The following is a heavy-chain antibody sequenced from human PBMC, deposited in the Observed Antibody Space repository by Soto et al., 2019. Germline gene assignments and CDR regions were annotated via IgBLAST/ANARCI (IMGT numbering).Heavy chain of an antibody. J-gene: IGHJ4*02. CDR3: AGFFGSGFDD. Sequence: EVQLVESGGGLVQPGGSLRLSCVASGFTFSTDSMNWVRQAPGKGLEWVAHISTSGATRYYADSVKGRFTISRDNAKTSLYLQRDSLRTEDTAVYYCAGFFGSGFDDWGQGTLVTVSS. CDR1: GFTFSTDS. V-gene: IGHV3-48*01. CDR2: ISTSGATR. D-gene: IGHD6-19*01.